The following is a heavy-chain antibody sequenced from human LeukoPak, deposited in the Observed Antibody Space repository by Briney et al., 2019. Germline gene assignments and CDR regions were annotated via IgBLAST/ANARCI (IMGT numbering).Heavy chain of an antibody. CDR3: ARVIVVAAGWYFDL. V-gene: IGHV3-74*01. D-gene: IGHD3-22*01. CDR1: GFTFSSYW. Sequence: PGGSLRLSCAASGFTFSSYWMHWVRQAPGKGLVWVSRINSDGSSTSYADSVKGRFTISRDNAKNSLYLQMNSLRAEDTAVYYCARVIVVAAGWYFDLWGRGTLVTVSS. J-gene: IGHJ2*01. CDR2: INSDGSST.